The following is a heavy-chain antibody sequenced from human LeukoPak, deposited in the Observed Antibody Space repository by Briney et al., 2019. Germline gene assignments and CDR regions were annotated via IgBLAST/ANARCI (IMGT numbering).Heavy chain of an antibody. CDR3: ARQAAAGDWFDP. V-gene: IGHV4-59*08. CDR2: IYYSGST. J-gene: IGHJ5*02. CDR1: GGSISSYY. D-gene: IGHD6-13*01. Sequence: SETLSLTCTVSGGSISSYYWSWIRQPPGKGLEWIGYIYYSGSTNYNPSLKSRVTISVDTSKNQISLKLSSVTAADTAVYYCARQAAAGDWFDPWGQGTLVTVSS.